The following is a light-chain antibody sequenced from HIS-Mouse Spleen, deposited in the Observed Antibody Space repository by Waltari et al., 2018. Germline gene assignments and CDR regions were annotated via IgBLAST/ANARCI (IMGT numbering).Light chain of an antibody. CDR2: LGS. J-gene: IGKJ2*01. V-gene: IGKV2-28*01. Sequence: DLVMTQSPLDMHVTLGEPASIVVTSSPSLLHSNGYNYLDWYLQKPGQSPQLLIYLGSNRASGVPARFSGSGSGTDFTLKISRVEAEDVGVYYCMQALQTPYTFGQGTKLEIK. CDR1: PSLLHSNGYNY. CDR3: MQALQTPYT.